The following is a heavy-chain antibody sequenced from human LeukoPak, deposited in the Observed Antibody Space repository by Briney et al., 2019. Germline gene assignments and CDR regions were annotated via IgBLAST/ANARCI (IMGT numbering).Heavy chain of an antibody. CDR3: TRDIGAGQYSYGLYDY. CDR2: IRSKAYGGTT. V-gene: IGHV3-49*04. J-gene: IGHJ4*02. CDR1: GFTFGDYA. D-gene: IGHD5-18*01. Sequence: GGSLRLSCTASGFTFGDYAMSWVRQAPGKGLEWGGFIRSKAYGGTTESAQSVKGRLTISRDDSKGIAYLQMTSMTTEDTAVYYCTRDIGAGQYSYGLYDYWGQGTLVTVSS.